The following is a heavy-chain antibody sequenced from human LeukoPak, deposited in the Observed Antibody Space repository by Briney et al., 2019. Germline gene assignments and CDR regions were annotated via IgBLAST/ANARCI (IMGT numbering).Heavy chain of an antibody. Sequence: SETLSLTCTASGCSISSYYRSWIRQPPGKGLEWVGYIYYSGSTNYNPSLKSRVTISVDTSKNQFSLKLSSVTAADTAVYYCARLYCSGGSCYFNWFDPWGQGTLVIVSS. J-gene: IGHJ5*02. CDR1: GCSISSYY. D-gene: IGHD2-15*01. V-gene: IGHV4-59*01. CDR2: IYYSGST. CDR3: ARLYCSGGSCYFNWFDP.